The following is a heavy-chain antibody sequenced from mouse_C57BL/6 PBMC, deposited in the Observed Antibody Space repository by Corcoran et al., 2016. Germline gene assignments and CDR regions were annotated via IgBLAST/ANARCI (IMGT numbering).Heavy chain of an antibody. V-gene: IGHV9-3*01. Sequence: QIQLVQSGPELKKPGETVKISCKASGYTFTTYGMSWVKQAPGKGLKWMGWINTYSGVPTYADDFKGRFAFSLETSASTAYLQINNLKNEDTATYFCARGYYGSSLAMDYWGQGTSVTVSS. J-gene: IGHJ4*01. CDR1: GYTFTTYG. CDR2: INTYSGVP. D-gene: IGHD1-1*01. CDR3: ARGYYGSSLAMDY.